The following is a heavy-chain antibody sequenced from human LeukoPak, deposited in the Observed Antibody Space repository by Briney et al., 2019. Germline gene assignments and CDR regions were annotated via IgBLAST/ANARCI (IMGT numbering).Heavy chain of an antibody. CDR2: ISWNSGSI. V-gene: IGHV3-9*01. CDR1: GFTFDDYA. CDR3: AKAPGPGIVGATIYFDY. J-gene: IGHJ4*02. D-gene: IGHD1-26*01. Sequence: GGSLRLSCAASGFTFDDYAMHWVRQAPGKGLEWVSGISWNSGSIGYADSVKGRFTISRDNAKNSLYLQMNSLRAEDTALYYCAKAPGPGIVGATIYFDYWGQGTLVTGSS.